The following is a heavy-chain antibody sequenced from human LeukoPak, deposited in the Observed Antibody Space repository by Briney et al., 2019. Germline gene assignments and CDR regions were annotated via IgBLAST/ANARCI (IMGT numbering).Heavy chain of an antibody. CDR2: IYYGGST. CDR3: AREGPFDLYYYGMDV. Sequence: SQTLSLTCTVSGGSISSGGYYWSWIRQHPGKGLEWIGYIYYGGSTYYNPSLKSRVTISVDTSKNQFSLKLSSVTAADTAVYYCAREGPFDLYYYGMDVWGQGTTVTVSS. V-gene: IGHV4-31*03. J-gene: IGHJ6*02. CDR1: GGSISSGGYY.